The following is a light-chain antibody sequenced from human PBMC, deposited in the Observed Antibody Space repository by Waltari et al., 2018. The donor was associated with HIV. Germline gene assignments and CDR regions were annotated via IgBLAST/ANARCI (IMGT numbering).Light chain of an antibody. Sequence: IVMTQSPATLSVSPGERATLSCRASQSVSSNLAWYQQKPGQAPRLLSYGASTRATGIPARFSGSGSGTEFTLTISSLQSEDFAVYYCQHYNNWPLLTFGGGTKVEIK. J-gene: IGKJ4*01. CDR3: QHYNNWPLLT. V-gene: IGKV3-15*01. CDR2: GAS. CDR1: QSVSSN.